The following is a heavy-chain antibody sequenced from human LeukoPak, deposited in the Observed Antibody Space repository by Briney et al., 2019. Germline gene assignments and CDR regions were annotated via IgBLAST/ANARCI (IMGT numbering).Heavy chain of an antibody. V-gene: IGHV3-48*04. J-gene: IGHJ3*02. D-gene: IGHD5-12*01. Sequence: GGSLRLSCAASGFTLSNYGMHWVRQAPGRGLEWVSYMSFSGSTIYYADSVKGRFTISRDNAKNSLYLQMNSLRAEDTAVYYCARGYSSYYPDAFDIWGQGTMVTVSS. CDR1: GFTLSNYG. CDR2: MSFSGSTI. CDR3: ARGYSSYYPDAFDI.